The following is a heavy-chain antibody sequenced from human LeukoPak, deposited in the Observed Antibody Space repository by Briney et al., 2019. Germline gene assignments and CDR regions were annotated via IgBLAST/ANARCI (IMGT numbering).Heavy chain of an antibody. Sequence: SETLSLTCTVSGGSISSGSYHCSWIRQPAGKGLEWIGRIYTSGSTNYNPSLKSRVTISVDTSKNQFSLKLSSVTAADTAVYYCASGRGEGYDFDYWGQGTLLTVSS. CDR1: GGSISSGSYH. D-gene: IGHD5-24*01. CDR2: IYTSGST. V-gene: IGHV4-61*02. CDR3: ASGRGEGYDFDY. J-gene: IGHJ4*02.